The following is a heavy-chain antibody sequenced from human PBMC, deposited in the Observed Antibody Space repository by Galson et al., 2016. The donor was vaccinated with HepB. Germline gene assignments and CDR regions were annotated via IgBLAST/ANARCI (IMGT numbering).Heavy chain of an antibody. Sequence: SVKVSCKASGYTFTSYAMHWVRQAPGQRLEWMGWINAGKGNPKYSQKFQARVTITRDTSASTAYMELSSLRSEDTAVYYCARDPRRGIFGVVILNWFDPWGQGTLVTVSS. D-gene: IGHD3-3*01. CDR3: ARDPRRGIFGVVILNWFDP. CDR2: INAGKGNP. V-gene: IGHV1-3*01. CDR1: GYTFTSYA. J-gene: IGHJ5*02.